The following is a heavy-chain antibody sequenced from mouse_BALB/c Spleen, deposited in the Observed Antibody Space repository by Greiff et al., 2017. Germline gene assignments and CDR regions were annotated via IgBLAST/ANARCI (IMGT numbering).Heavy chain of an antibody. Sequence: VHLVESGPGLVAPSQSLSITCTVSGFSLTSYGVHWVRQPPGKGLEWLGVIWAGGSTNYNSALMSRLSISKDNSKSQVFLKMNSLQTDDTAMYYCARERGLITTAVYAMDYWGQGTSVTVSS. CDR2: IWAGGST. V-gene: IGHV2-9*02. CDR3: ARERGLITTAVYAMDY. D-gene: IGHD1-1*01. CDR1: GFSLTSYG. J-gene: IGHJ4*01.